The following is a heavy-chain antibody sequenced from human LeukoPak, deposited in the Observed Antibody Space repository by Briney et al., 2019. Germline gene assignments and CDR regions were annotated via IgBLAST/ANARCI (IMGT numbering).Heavy chain of an antibody. CDR3: ARDVSSPSDY. Sequence: GASVKVSCKASGYTFTSYGISWVRQAPGQGLEWMGWISAYNGNTKYSQKFQGRVTITRDASASTAYMEVSSLRSEDTAVYYCARDVSSPSDYWGQGTLVTVSS. CDR2: ISAYNGNT. D-gene: IGHD6-6*01. J-gene: IGHJ4*02. V-gene: IGHV1-18*01. CDR1: GYTFTSYG.